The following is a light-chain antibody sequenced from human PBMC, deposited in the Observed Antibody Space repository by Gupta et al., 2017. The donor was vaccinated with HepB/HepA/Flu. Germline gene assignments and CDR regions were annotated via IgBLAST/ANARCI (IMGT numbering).Light chain of an antibody. CDR3: QQSYSTPPT. Sequence: DIVMTQSPDSLAVSLGERATINCKSSQSVLHRSNNKNYLVWYQQKPGQPPKLLIYWASTRESGVPDRFSGSGSETDFTLTISSLQAEDVAVYYCQQSYSTPPTFGQGTKVEIK. V-gene: IGKV4-1*01. CDR2: WAS. CDR1: QSVLHRSNNKNY. J-gene: IGKJ1*01.